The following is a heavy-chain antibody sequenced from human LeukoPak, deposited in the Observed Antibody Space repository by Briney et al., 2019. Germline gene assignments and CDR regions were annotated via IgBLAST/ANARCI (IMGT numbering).Heavy chain of an antibody. D-gene: IGHD6-19*01. Sequence: SETLSLTCAVYGGSFSGYYWNWVREPPGKGLKWIGEINHSGSTNYNPSLKSRVTISVDTSKNQFSLKLNSVTAADTAVYYCARGRILGSSPLGYWGQGTLVTVSS. CDR2: INHSGST. CDR3: ARGRILGSSPLGY. J-gene: IGHJ4*02. V-gene: IGHV4-34*01. CDR1: GGSFSGYY.